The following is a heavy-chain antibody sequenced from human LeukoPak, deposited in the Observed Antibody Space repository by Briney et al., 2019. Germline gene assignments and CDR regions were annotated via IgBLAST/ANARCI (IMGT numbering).Heavy chain of an antibody. Sequence: GRSLRLSCAASGFIFSSYAMHWVRQAPGKGLEWVAVISYDGSNKYYADSVKGRFTISRDNSKNTLYLQMNSLRAEDTAVYYCTRDTFGGDDCWGQGTLVTVSS. J-gene: IGHJ4*02. V-gene: IGHV3-30-3*01. D-gene: IGHD3-10*01. CDR3: TRDTFGGDDC. CDR2: ISYDGSNK. CDR1: GFIFSSYA.